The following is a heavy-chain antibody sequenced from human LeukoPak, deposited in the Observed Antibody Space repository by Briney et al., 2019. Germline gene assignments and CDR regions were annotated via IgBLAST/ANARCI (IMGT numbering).Heavy chain of an antibody. CDR1: GGSISGYY. V-gene: IGHV4-59*08. Sequence: SETLSLTCTASGGSISGYYWSWIRQPPGKGLEWIGHINYSGGTKYNPSLKSRVTISVDTPKNQFSLKLSSVTAADTAVYYCARYYYDSSGYSHGMDVWGQGTTVTVSS. CDR2: INYSGGT. J-gene: IGHJ6*02. CDR3: ARYYYDSSGYSHGMDV. D-gene: IGHD3-22*01.